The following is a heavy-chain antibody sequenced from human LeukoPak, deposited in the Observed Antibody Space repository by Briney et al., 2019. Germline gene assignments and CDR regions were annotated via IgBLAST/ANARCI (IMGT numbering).Heavy chain of an antibody. CDR3: AREYSSSWGLYSRSPGSFDY. D-gene: IGHD6-13*01. V-gene: IGHV1-18*01. CDR2: ISAYNGNT. CDR1: GYTFTPYG. J-gene: IGHJ4*02. Sequence: GASVKASYKPSGYTFTPYGISWVRQAPGHGLEWMRWISAYNGNTIYAQKLQGRVTMTTDTSTSTAYMELRSLRSGDTAVYYCAREYSSSWGLYSRSPGSFDYWGQGTLVTVSS.